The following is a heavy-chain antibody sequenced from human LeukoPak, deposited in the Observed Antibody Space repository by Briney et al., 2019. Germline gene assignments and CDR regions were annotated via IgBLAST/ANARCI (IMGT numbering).Heavy chain of an antibody. CDR1: GGTFSSYA. J-gene: IGHJ3*02. V-gene: IGHV1-69*05. Sequence: ASVKVSCKASGGTFSSYAISWVRQAPGQGLEWMGGIIPIFGTANYAQKFQGRVTITTDESTSTAYMELSSLRSEDTAVYYCARPPSCYYDSSGYYLGGDAFDIWGQGTMVTVSS. CDR2: IIPIFGTA. D-gene: IGHD3-22*01. CDR3: ARPPSCYYDSSGYYLGGDAFDI.